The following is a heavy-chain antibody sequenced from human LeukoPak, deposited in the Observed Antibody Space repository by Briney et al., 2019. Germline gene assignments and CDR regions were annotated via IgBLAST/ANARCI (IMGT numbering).Heavy chain of an antibody. D-gene: IGHD3-22*01. CDR2: INPNSGGT. CDR1: GYTFTGYY. J-gene: IGHJ4*02. CDR3: TRGSYYDSSGYSGVRLFDY. Sequence: GASVKVSCKASGYTFTGYYMHWMRQAPGQGLEWMGWINPNSGGTNYAQTFLGRVTMTRDTSTSTAYMELSRLRSDDTALYYCTRGSYYDSSGYSGVRLFDYWGQGTPVTVPS. V-gene: IGHV1-2*02.